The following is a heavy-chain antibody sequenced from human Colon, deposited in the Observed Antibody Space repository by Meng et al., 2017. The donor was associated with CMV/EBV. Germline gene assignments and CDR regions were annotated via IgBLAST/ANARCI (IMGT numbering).Heavy chain of an antibody. V-gene: IGHV3-23*01. CDR1: GFTFSSYA. J-gene: IGHJ4*02. D-gene: IGHD6-19*01. CDR2: ISASDFRT. CDR3: AKAPIWVAVAGVLDS. Sequence: GVLKISCAASGFTFSSYAMSWVRQAPGKGPEWVSSISASDFRTSYADSVRGRFTISRDNSKNTLYLQMDILRAEDTAVYYCAKAPIWVAVAGVLDSWGQGTLVTVSS.